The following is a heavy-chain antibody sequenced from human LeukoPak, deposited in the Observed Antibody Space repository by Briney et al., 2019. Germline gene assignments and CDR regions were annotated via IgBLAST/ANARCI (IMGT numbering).Heavy chain of an antibody. CDR1: GITFSNVW. D-gene: IGHD2-21*01. CDR3: TTDHAY. V-gene: IGHV3-15*01. CDR2: IKRKSEGETT. Sequence: PGGSLRFSCAVSGITFSNVWMTWVRQAPGKGLEWVGRIKRKSEGETTEYAAAVKGRFTISRDDSQNSLYLQMSTLQSEDTAVYYCTTDHAYWGQGTLVTVSS. J-gene: IGHJ4*02.